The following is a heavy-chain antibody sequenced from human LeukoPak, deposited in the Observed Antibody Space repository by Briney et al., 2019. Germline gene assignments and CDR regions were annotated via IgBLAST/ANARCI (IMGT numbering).Heavy chain of an antibody. CDR3: ARRIAAAAAPYYFDY. D-gene: IGHD6-13*01. CDR2: ISGSGGST. CDR1: GFTFSSYA. J-gene: IGHJ4*02. Sequence: SGGSLRLSCAASGFTFSSYAMSWVRQAPGKGLEWVSAISGSGGSTYYADSVKGRFTISRDNAKNTLYLQMNSLRAEDTAVYYCARRIAAAAAPYYFDYWGQGTLVTVSS. V-gene: IGHV3-23*01.